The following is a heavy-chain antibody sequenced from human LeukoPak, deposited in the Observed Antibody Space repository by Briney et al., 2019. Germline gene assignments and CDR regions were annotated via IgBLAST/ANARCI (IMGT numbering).Heavy chain of an antibody. Sequence: SETLSLTCTVSGGSISSSSYYWGWIRQPPGKGLEWIGCIYYTGSTYYNPSLKSRVTISVDTSKNQFSLKLSSVTAADTAVYYCARDHDHGGKGNYFDYWGQGTLVTVSS. CDR1: GGSISSSSYY. D-gene: IGHD4-23*01. V-gene: IGHV4-39*07. CDR2: IYYTGST. J-gene: IGHJ4*02. CDR3: ARDHDHGGKGNYFDY.